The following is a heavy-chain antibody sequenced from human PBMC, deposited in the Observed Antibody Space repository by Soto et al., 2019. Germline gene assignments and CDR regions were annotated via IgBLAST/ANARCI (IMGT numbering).Heavy chain of an antibody. CDR1: GYTFTNYG. V-gene: IGHV1-18*01. J-gene: IGHJ4*02. Sequence: QVQLVQSGAEVKKPGASVKVSCKASGYTFTNYGISWVRQAPGQGLEWMGWISANNGNTNYEQKLQRRVTMTTDTSTSTADMELRSLRSDDTAGYYCARDRGSYALDYWGQGTLVTVSS. CDR2: ISANNGNT. CDR3: ARDRGSYALDY. D-gene: IGHD1-26*01.